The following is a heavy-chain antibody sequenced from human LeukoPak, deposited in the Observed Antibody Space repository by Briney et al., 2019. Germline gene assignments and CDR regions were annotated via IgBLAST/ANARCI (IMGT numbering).Heavy chain of an antibody. V-gene: IGHV3-74*01. Sequence: PGGSLRLSCAASGFTFSSNSMNWVRQAPGKGLEWVSRINGDESSTNYVDSVKGRFTISRDNAKDTLYLHMNSLTAEDTAVYYCARGAKWAYYFDYWGQGTLVSVSS. CDR1: GFTFSSNS. J-gene: IGHJ4*02. CDR3: ARGAKWAYYFDY. D-gene: IGHD1-26*01. CDR2: INGDESST.